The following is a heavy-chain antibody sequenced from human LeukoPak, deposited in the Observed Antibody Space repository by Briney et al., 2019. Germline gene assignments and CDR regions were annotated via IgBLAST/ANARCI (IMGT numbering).Heavy chain of an antibody. J-gene: IGHJ3*02. V-gene: IGHV3-21*01. Sequence: GGSLRLSCAASGFTFSSYSMNWVRQAPGKGLEWVSSITSSSRYIYYADSVKGRFTISRDNAKNPLYLQMNYLRAEDTAVYYCAGDPSYRGFDAFDIWGQGTMVTVSS. CDR3: AGDPSYRGFDAFDI. D-gene: IGHD1-26*01. CDR1: GFTFSSYS. CDR2: ITSSSRYI.